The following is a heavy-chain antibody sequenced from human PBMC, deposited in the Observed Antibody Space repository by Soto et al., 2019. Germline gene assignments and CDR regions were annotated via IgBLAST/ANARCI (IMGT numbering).Heavy chain of an antibody. CDR1: GGTFSSYA. CDR3: ARGITMVRGVMSYWFDP. CDR2: IIPIFGTA. J-gene: IGHJ5*02. V-gene: IGHV1-69*06. D-gene: IGHD3-10*01. Sequence: QAQLVQSEAEVKKPGSSVKVSCKASGGTFSSYAISWVGQAPGQGLEGMGGIIPIFGTANYAQKFQDRVTITADKSTSTAYMELSSLRSEDTAVYYCARGITMVRGVMSYWFDPWGQGTLVTVSS.